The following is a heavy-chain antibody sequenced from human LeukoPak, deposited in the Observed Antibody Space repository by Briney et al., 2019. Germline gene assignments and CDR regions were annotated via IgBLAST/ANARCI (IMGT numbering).Heavy chain of an antibody. CDR1: GFTFSSYR. V-gene: IGHV3-74*01. Sequence: PGGSLRLSCEASGFTFSSYRMHWVRQAPGKGLVWVSRIDSDGSSTSYADSVKGRFTISRDNARNTVYLQMNSLRADDTAVYYCARDPSSWNGYFDSWGQGTLVTVSS. CDR3: ARDPSSWNGYFDS. J-gene: IGHJ4*02. CDR2: IDSDGSST. D-gene: IGHD6-13*01.